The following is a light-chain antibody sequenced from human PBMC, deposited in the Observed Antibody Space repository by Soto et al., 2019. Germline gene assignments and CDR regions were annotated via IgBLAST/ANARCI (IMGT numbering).Light chain of an antibody. CDR2: EVS. CDR3: SSYAGSNNYV. CDR1: SSDVGGYNY. Sequence: QPALTQPPSWSESRGQSVSISCTLPSSDVGGYNYVSWYQQHPGKAPKLMIYEVSKRPSGVPDRFSGSKSGNTASLTVSGLQAEDEADYYCSSYAGSNNYVFGTGTKVTVL. V-gene: IGLV2-8*01. J-gene: IGLJ1*01.